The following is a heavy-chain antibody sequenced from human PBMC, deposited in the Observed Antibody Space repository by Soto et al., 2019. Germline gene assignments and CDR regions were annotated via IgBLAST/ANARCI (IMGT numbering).Heavy chain of an antibody. V-gene: IGHV1-3*01. CDR1: GYTFTSYA. J-gene: IGHJ3*02. CDR3: VRGSPGIVGASGAFDI. D-gene: IGHD1-26*01. CDR2: INAGNGNT. Sequence: GASVKVSCKASGYTFTSYAMHWVRQAPGQRLEWMGWINAGNGNTKYSQKFQGRVTITRDTSASTAYMELSSLRSEDTAVYYCVRGSPGIVGASGAFDIWGQGTMVTVSS.